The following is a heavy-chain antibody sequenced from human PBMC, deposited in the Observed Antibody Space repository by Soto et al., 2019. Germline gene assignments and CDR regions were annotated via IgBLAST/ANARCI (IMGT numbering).Heavy chain of an antibody. CDR3: ARRGSGSYYDY. Sequence: EVQLLESGGGLVQPGGSLRLSCAASGFTFSSYAMRWVRQAPVKGLEWVSAISGSGGSTYYAASVQGRFTISRDNSKNTLYLQMNSLRAEDTAVYYCARRGSGSYYDYWGQGTLVTVSS. D-gene: IGHD1-26*01. CDR2: ISGSGGST. V-gene: IGHV3-23*01. J-gene: IGHJ4*02. CDR1: GFTFSSYA.